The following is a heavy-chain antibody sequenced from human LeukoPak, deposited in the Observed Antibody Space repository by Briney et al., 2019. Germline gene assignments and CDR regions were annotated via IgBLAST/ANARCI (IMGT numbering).Heavy chain of an antibody. V-gene: IGHV1-18*01. CDR3: ARSGAFTTFGVVITVYYYHGMDV. D-gene: IGHD3-3*01. J-gene: IGHJ6*02. CDR2: ISAYNGNK. CDR1: VYTFTSYG. Sequence: ASVKLSCKATVYTFTSYGISWVRQAPGQGLEWMGWISAYNGNKNYAQKLQGRVTMTTDTSTSTAYMELRGLRSDDTAVYYCARSGAFTTFGVVITVYYYHGMDVWGQGTTVTVSS.